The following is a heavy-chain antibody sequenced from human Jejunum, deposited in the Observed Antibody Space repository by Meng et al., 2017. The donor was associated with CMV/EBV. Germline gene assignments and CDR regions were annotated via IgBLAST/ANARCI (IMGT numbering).Heavy chain of an antibody. CDR1: GFSLSDYH. D-gene: IGHD3-10*01. V-gene: IGHV3-11*01. Sequence: SGFSLSDYHMNCVRQPPGQGLEWLSYIATRDDPIYCAHSVKGRFTISRDDAKTSLYLQMNSLRSEATAVYYCARRRYGVVSSRTFDFWGHGTLVTVSS. CDR3: ARRRYGVVSSRTFDF. J-gene: IGHJ4*01. CDR2: IATRDDPI.